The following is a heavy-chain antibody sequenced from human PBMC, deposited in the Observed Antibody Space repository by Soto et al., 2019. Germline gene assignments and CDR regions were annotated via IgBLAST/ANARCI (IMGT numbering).Heavy chain of an antibody. CDR2: ISSSSSYI. CDR1: GFTFSSYS. CDR3: AKTLIAVAGTFGY. D-gene: IGHD6-19*01. Sequence: GGSLRLSCAASGFTFSSYSMNWVRQAPGKGLEWVSSISSSSSYIYYADSVKGRFTISRDNAKNSLYLQMNSLRAEDTAVYYCAKTLIAVAGTFGYWGQGTLVTVSS. J-gene: IGHJ4*02. V-gene: IGHV3-21*01.